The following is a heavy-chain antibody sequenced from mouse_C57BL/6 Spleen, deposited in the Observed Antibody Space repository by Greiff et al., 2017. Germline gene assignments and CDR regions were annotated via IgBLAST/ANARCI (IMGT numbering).Heavy chain of an antibody. CDR2: ISDGGSYT. CDR1: GFTFSSYA. V-gene: IGHV5-4*01. CDR3: ARENDYGSTDWYFDV. J-gene: IGHJ1*03. D-gene: IGHD1-1*01. Sequence: EVQGVESGGGLVKPGGSLKLSCAASGFTFSSYAMSWVRQTPEKRLEWVATISDGGSYTYYPDNVKGRFTISRDNAKNNLYLHMSHLKSADTAMYYCARENDYGSTDWYFDVWGTGTTVTVSS.